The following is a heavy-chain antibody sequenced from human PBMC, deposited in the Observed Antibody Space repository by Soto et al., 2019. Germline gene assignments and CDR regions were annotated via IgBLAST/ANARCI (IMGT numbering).Heavy chain of an antibody. CDR1: GYTFTGYY. CDR3: AREKVVAATPYYYYGMDV. Sequence: ASVKVSCKASGYTFTGYYRHWVRQAPGQGLEWMGWINPNSGGTNYAQKFQGRVTMTRDTSISTAYMELSRLRSDDTAVYYCAREKVVAATPYYYYGMDVWGQGTTVTYSS. J-gene: IGHJ6*02. D-gene: IGHD2-15*01. V-gene: IGHV1-2*02. CDR2: INPNSGGT.